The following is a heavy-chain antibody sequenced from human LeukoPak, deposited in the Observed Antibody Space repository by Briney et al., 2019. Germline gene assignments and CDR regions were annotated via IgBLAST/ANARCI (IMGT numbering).Heavy chain of an antibody. Sequence: GGSLRLSCAASGFTFSDYGMHWVRQAPGKGLEWVALIWSDGSSQYYADSVKGRFTISRDNAKNTLYLQMNSLRAEDTAVYYCARGRLGTGGYWGQGTLVTVSS. CDR2: IWSDGSSQ. D-gene: IGHD3-16*01. CDR3: ARGRLGTGGY. J-gene: IGHJ4*02. CDR1: GFTFSDYG. V-gene: IGHV3-33*01.